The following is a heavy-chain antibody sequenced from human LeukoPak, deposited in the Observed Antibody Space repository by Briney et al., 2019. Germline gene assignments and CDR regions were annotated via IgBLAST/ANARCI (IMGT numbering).Heavy chain of an antibody. CDR3: AESPMTRVTTGGFDF. CDR1: GFTFNSYA. D-gene: IGHD4-17*01. CDR2: ISSSGGST. J-gene: IGHJ4*02. V-gene: IGHV3-23*01. Sequence: PGGSPRLSCAASGFTFNSYAMGWVRQAPGKGLEWVSSISSSGGSTYYADSVKGRFTISRDNSKNTLYLQMNSLRAEDTAVYYCAESPMTRVTTGGFDFWGQGTLVTVSS.